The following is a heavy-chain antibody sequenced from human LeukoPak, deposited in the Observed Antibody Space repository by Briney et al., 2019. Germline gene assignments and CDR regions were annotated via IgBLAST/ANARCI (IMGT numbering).Heavy chain of an antibody. V-gene: IGHV1-18*01. CDR3: ERDGYSGVDC. D-gene: IGHD5-18*01. J-gene: IGHJ4*02. CDR2: IRTYNGNT. Sequence: ASVKVSCKPSGYTFTTYDISWVRQAPGQGLEWMGWIRTYNGNTNYAQMLQGRVTMTTDTSTSTAYMELRSLRSDDTAVYYCERDGYSGVDCWGQGTLVTVSS. CDR1: GYTFTTYD.